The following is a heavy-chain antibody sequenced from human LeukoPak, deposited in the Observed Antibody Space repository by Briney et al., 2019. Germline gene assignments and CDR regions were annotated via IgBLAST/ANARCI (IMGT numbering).Heavy chain of an antibody. CDR2: ISSSSSTI. D-gene: IGHD2-2*01. CDR1: GFTFSSYS. V-gene: IGHV3-48*01. CDR3: ARHLGPRRFRQLYYFDY. J-gene: IGHJ4*02. Sequence: GGSLRLSCAASGFTFSSYSMNWVRQAPGKGLEWVSYISSSSSTIYYADSVKGRFTISRDNAKNSLYLQMNSLRAEDTAVYYCARHLGPRRFRQLYYFDYWGQGTLVTVSS.